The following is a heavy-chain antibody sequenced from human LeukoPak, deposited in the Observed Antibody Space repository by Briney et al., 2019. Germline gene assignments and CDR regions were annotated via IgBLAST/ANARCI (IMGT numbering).Heavy chain of an antibody. CDR2: IYYSGST. Sequence: SETLSLTCTVSGGSISSYYWSWIRQPPGKGLEWIGYIYYSGSTNYNPSLKSRVTISVDRSKNQFSLKLSSVTAADTAVYYCARVGRAGPFDYWGQGTLVTVSS. J-gene: IGHJ4*02. CDR3: ARVGRAGPFDY. V-gene: IGHV4-59*12. CDR1: GGSISSYY. D-gene: IGHD3-16*01.